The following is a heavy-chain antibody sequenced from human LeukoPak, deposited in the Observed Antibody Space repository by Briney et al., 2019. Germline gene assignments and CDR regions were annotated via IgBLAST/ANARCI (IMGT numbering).Heavy chain of an antibody. Sequence: GASVKVSCKASGYTFTSYYMHWVRQAPGQGLEWMGIINPSGGSTSYAQKFQGRVTMTRDMSTSTVYMELSSLRSDDTAVYYCARSILRYFDWSYSRGNDAFDIWGQGTMVTVSS. D-gene: IGHD3-9*01. CDR1: GYTFTSYY. CDR2: INPSGGST. J-gene: IGHJ3*02. V-gene: IGHV1-46*01. CDR3: ARSILRYFDWSYSRGNDAFDI.